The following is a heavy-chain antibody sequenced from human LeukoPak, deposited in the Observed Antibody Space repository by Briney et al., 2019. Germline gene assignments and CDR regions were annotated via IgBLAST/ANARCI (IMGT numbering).Heavy chain of an antibody. CDR2: INMVGSHT. CDR1: GITFTNYW. Sequence: GGSLRLSRTASGITFTNYWMHWVRQAPGKGLVWVSHINMVGSHTTYADSVKGRFTISRDNAKSTLYLQLNSLRAEDTAVYYCATDDYRGLGYWGQGTLVTVSS. V-gene: IGHV3-74*01. CDR3: ATDDYRGLGY. J-gene: IGHJ4*02. D-gene: IGHD4-11*01.